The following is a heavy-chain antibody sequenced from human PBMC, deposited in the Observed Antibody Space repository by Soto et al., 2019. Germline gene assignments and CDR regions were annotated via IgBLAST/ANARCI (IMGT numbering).Heavy chain of an antibody. CDR3: ARHTFGEVIVMEPLDY. CDR2: ISSSSSYI. J-gene: IGHJ4*02. CDR1: GFTFSSYS. D-gene: IGHD3-16*02. V-gene: IGHV3-21*01. Sequence: GGSLRLSCAASGFTFSSYSMNWVRQAPGKGLEWVSSISSSSSYIYYADSVKGRFTITRDNAKNSLYLQMNSLRAEDTAVYYCARHTFGEVIVMEPLDYWGQGTLVTVSS.